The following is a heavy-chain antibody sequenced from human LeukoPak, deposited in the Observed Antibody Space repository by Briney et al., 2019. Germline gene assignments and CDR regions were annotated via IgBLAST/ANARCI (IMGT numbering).Heavy chain of an antibody. Sequence: GGSLRLSCAASGFTFSSYGMHWVRQAPGKGLEWVAFIRYDGSNKYYADSVKGRFTISRDNSKNTLYLQMNSLRAENTAVYYCAKGLYYYDSSGQGDAFDIWGQGTMVTVSS. CDR1: GFTFSSYG. V-gene: IGHV3-30*02. CDR3: AKGLYYYDSSGQGDAFDI. J-gene: IGHJ3*02. CDR2: IRYDGSNK. D-gene: IGHD3-22*01.